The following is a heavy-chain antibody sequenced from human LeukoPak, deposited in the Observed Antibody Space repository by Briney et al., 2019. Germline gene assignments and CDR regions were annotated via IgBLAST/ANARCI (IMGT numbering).Heavy chain of an antibody. Sequence: ASVKVSCKVSGNTLTDLSIHWVRQAPEKGLDWMGGFDPEDAEVIYAEKFQDRVTMTEDPSTDTAYLELSSLRSEDTAVYYCARAHSSGWYFDYWGQGTLVTVSS. V-gene: IGHV1-24*01. CDR2: FDPEDAEV. CDR3: ARAHSSGWYFDY. CDR1: GNTLTDLS. D-gene: IGHD6-19*01. J-gene: IGHJ4*02.